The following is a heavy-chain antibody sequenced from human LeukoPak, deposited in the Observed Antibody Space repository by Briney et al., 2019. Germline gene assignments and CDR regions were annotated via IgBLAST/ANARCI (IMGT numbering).Heavy chain of an antibody. J-gene: IGHJ4*02. CDR2: IWYDGSNK. D-gene: IGHD6-13*01. CDR1: GFTFSSYG. CDR3: AKSCSSSWKTHFDY. V-gene: IGHV3-33*06. Sequence: GGSLRLSCAASGFTFSSYGMHWVRQAPGKGLEWVAVIWYDGSNKYYADSVKGRFTISRDNSKNTLYLQMNSLRAEDTAVYYCAKSCSSSWKTHFDYWGQGTLVTVSS.